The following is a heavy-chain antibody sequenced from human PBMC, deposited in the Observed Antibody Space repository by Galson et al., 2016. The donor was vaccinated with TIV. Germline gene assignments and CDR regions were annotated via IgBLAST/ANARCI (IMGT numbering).Heavy chain of an antibody. Sequence: SLRLSCAASGFTFTNYWMEWVRQVPGKGLVWVSRINSDGSSIRYADSVKGRFTISRDNAENTLYLQMNSLRAEETAVYCCTRVPFDYYDTSGYSYYFDYWGQGTLLSVSS. CDR2: INSDGSSI. J-gene: IGHJ4*02. V-gene: IGHV3-74*01. CDR3: TRVPFDYYDTSGYSYYFDY. D-gene: IGHD3-22*01. CDR1: GFTFTNYW.